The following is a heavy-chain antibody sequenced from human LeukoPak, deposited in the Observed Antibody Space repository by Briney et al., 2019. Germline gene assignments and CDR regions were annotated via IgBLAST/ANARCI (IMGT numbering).Heavy chain of an antibody. CDR3: ARAFSDYYDSSGYYYHDAFDI. Sequence: ASVKVSCKASGYTFTGYYMHWVRQAPGQGLEWMGWINPNSGGTNYAQKFQGWVTMTRDTSISTAYMELSRLRSDDTAVYYCARAFSDYYDSSGYYYHDAFDIWGQGRMVTVSS. CDR2: INPNSGGT. CDR1: GYTFTGYY. V-gene: IGHV1-2*04. D-gene: IGHD3-22*01. J-gene: IGHJ3*02.